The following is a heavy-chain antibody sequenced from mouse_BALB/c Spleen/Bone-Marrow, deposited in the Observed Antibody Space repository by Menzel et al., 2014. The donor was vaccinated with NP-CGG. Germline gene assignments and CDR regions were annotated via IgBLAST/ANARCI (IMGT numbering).Heavy chain of an antibody. Sequence: QVQLQQSGAELVRPGVSVKISCKGSGYTFTDYAMHWVKQSHEKSLEWIGVISTYYGDASYNQKFKGKATMTVDKSSNTTYIQLPTLTSKYSSIYYYSSYNYYYSIDYLGQGTSLTVSS. V-gene: IGHV1S137*01. D-gene: IGHD1-3*01. CDR1: GYTFTDYA. J-gene: IGHJ4*01. CDR2: ISTYYGDA. CDR3: SSYNYYYSIDY.